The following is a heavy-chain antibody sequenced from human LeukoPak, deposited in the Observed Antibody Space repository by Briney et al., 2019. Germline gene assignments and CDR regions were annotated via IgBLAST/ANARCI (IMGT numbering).Heavy chain of an antibody. J-gene: IGHJ4*02. CDR1: GGSFSGYY. CDR3: ASSVGGYSGYDGY. V-gene: IGHV4-34*01. D-gene: IGHD5-12*01. CDR2: INHSGST. Sequence: SETLSLTCAVYGGSFSGYYWSWIRQPPGKGLEWIGEINHSGSTNYNPSLKSRVTISVDTSKNQFSLKLSSVTAADTAVYYCASSVGGYSGYDGYWGQGTLVTVSS.